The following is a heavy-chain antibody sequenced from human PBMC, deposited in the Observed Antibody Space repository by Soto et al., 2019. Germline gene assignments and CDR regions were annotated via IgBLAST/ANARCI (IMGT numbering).Heavy chain of an antibody. J-gene: IGHJ4*02. V-gene: IGHV3-30*18. CDR3: AKAGRPNFDY. CDR1: GFTFSHYA. Sequence: QVQLVESGGGVVQPGRSLRLSCAASGFTFSHYAMHWVRQAPGKGLEWVALMSYDGSNEYYADSVKGRFTISRDNSKNTLYLQMTSLTAEDTAVYYCAKAGRPNFDYWGQGTLVTVSS. CDR2: MSYDGSNE.